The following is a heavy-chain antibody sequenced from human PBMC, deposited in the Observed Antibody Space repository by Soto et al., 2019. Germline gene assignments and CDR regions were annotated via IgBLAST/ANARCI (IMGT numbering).Heavy chain of an antibody. CDR1: GFTFSSDA. CDR2: ISGSGGST. V-gene: IGHV3-23*01. J-gene: IGHJ5*02. Sequence: PGGSLRLSCAASGFTFSSDAMSWVRQAPGKGLEWVSAISGSGGSTYYADSVKGRFTISRDNSKNTLYLQMNSLRAEDTAVYYCAKVGKQLGPIGWFDPWGQGTLVTVSS. D-gene: IGHD6-6*01. CDR3: AKVGKQLGPIGWFDP.